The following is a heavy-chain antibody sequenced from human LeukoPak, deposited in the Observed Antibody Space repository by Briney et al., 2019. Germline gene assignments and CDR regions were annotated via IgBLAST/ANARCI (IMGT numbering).Heavy chain of an antibody. CDR1: GFTFSSYG. Sequence: GRSLRLSCAASGFTFSSYGMHWVRQAPGKGLEWVAVIWYDGSNKYYADSVKGRFTISRDNSKNTLYLQMNSLRAEDTAVYYCAKDRVLLDAFDIWGQGTMVTVSS. J-gene: IGHJ3*02. D-gene: IGHD2-8*02. CDR3: AKDRVLLDAFDI. CDR2: IWYDGSNK. V-gene: IGHV3-33*06.